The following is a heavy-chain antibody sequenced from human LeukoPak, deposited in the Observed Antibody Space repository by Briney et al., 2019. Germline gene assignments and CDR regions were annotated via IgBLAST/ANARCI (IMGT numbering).Heavy chain of an antibody. CDR1: GFTFHSYA. V-gene: IGHV3-23*01. J-gene: IGHJ4*02. CDR2: IGDNDRST. D-gene: IGHD1-20*01. CDR3: AKDPSWYNWKFSGDY. Sequence: GGSLRLSCAASGFTFHSYAMSWVRQAPGKGLEWVSSIGDNDRSTYYADSVKGRFIISRDNSKSTLYLQMNSLRAEDTAVYYCAKDPSWYNWKFSGDYWGQGTLVTVSS.